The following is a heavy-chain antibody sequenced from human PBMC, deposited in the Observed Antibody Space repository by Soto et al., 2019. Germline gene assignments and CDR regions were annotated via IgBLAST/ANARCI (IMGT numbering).Heavy chain of an antibody. CDR3: ARDLPPSYDSSGYSVFDI. V-gene: IGHV4-59*01. CDR1: GVSISSYY. D-gene: IGHD3-22*01. Sequence: SETMSLTCSVSGVSISSYYWSWIRQSPGKGLEWIGYIYSSGSTNYNPSLKSRVTISVDTSKNQFSLKLSSVTAADTAVYYCARDLPPSYDSSGYSVFDIWGQGTMVTVSS. J-gene: IGHJ3*02. CDR2: IYSSGST.